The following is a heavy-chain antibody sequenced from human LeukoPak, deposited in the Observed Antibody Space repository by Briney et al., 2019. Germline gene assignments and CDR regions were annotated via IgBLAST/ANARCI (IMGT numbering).Heavy chain of an antibody. CDR3: ARVVVRITLERYFDP. J-gene: IGHJ5*02. CDR1: GFTVNTNY. CDR2: TSSDGNT. V-gene: IGHV3-66*01. D-gene: IGHD3-10*01. Sequence: GGSLRLSCAASGFTVNTNYMSWVLQAPGRGLEWISFTSSDGNTDYADSVRGRFTISTDKSKNALDLHLNSLRGDDTAVHYCARVVVRITLERYFDPWGQGTLVIVSS.